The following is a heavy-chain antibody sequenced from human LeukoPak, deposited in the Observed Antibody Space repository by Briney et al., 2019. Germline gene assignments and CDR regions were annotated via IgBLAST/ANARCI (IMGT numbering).Heavy chain of an antibody. CDR3: AKDRYYYDSSGYLFDY. Sequence: GRSLRLSCAPSGFTFSSYGMHWVRQAPGKGLEWVAVISYDGSNKYYADSVKGRFTISRDNSKNTLYLQMNSLRAEDTAVYYCAKDRYYYDSSGYLFDYWGQGTLVTVSS. J-gene: IGHJ4*02. CDR1: GFTFSSYG. V-gene: IGHV3-30*18. D-gene: IGHD3-22*01. CDR2: ISYDGSNK.